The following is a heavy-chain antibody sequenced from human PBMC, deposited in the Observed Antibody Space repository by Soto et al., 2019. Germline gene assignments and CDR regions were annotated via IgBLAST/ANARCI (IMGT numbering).Heavy chain of an antibody. D-gene: IGHD3-16*02. CDR1: GFTFTKTW. J-gene: IGHJ4*02. CDR3: TTYDYIWGTYRYRWAY. V-gene: IGHV3-15*01. CDR2: ITSETDGGTT. Sequence: VQLVESGGGLVKPGGSLSLSCAHSGFTFTKTWMRWFRQPPGKGLECVARITSETDGGTTDYAAPVEGRFTITRDDSKNTPELEMNSLKLEDTAVYYCTTYDYIWGTYRYRWAYCGQGTLVTVSS.